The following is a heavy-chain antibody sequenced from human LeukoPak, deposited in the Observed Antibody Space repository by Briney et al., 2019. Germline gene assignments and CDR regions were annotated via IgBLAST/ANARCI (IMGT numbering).Heavy chain of an antibody. D-gene: IGHD2-21*02. CDR1: GYSFTSYW. V-gene: IGHV5-51*01. CDR3: ARIRYCGGDCYYDAFDI. Sequence: GESLKISCKGPGYSFTSYWIGWVRQMPGKGLEWMGIIYPGDSDTRYSPSFQGQVTISADKSISTAYLQWSSLKASDTAMYYCARIRYCGGDCYYDAFDIWGQGTMVTVSS. CDR2: IYPGDSDT. J-gene: IGHJ3*02.